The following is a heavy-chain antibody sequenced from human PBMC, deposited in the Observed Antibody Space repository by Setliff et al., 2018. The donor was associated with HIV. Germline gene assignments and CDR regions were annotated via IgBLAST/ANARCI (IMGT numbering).Heavy chain of an antibody. V-gene: IGHV3-7*01. D-gene: IGHD6-19*01. CDR2: IKQDGSEK. CDR1: GFTFSSYW. J-gene: IGHJ4*02. Sequence: LRLSCAGSGFTFSSYWMSWVRQAPGKGLEWVANIKQDGSEKYYVESVKGRFTISRDNANNSLYLQMNSLRAEDTAVYYCAKDHLSGWASDCWGQGTLVTVSS. CDR3: AKDHLSGWASDC.